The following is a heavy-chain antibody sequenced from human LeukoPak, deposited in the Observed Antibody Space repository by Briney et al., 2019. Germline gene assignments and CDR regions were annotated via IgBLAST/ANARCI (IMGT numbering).Heavy chain of an antibody. CDR3: AKDNYYDSSGYFYN. CDR1: GFTFDDYA. J-gene: IGHJ4*02. D-gene: IGHD3-22*01. Sequence: PGGSLRLSCAASGFTFDDYAMHWVRQAPGKGLEWVSSISWNSGNIVYADSVKGRFTISRDNAKNSLYLQMNSLRAEDTALYYCAKDNYYDSSGYFYNWGQGTLVTVSS. V-gene: IGHV3-9*01. CDR2: ISWNSGNI.